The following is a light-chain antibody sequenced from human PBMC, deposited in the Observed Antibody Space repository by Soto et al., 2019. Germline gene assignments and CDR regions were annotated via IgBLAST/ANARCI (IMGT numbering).Light chain of an antibody. CDR2: GAS. CDR3: HQYGSSGT. Sequence: IESRQQPCTVSLSPGERAPLSCRASQSVSNNYLAWYQQKPGQAPRLLIYGASNRATGIPDRFSGSGSGTDFTLTISRLEPDDFAVYYCHQYGSSGTFGQGANV. CDR1: QSVSNNY. J-gene: IGKJ1*01. V-gene: IGKV3-20*01.